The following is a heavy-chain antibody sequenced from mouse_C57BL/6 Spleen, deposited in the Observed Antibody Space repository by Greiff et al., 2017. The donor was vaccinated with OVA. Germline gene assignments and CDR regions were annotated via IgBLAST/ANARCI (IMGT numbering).Heavy chain of an antibody. Sequence: VNLVESGPGLVAPSQSLSISCTVSGFSLTSYGVDWVRQSPGKGLEWLGGIWGVGSTNYNSAHKSRLSISKDNSKSQVFLKMYRLQTDDTAMYYCASACVSSPFAYWGQGILVTVSA. CDR1: GFSLTSYG. CDR3: ASACVSSPFAY. D-gene: IGHD1-1*01. V-gene: IGHV2-6*01. J-gene: IGHJ3*01. CDR2: IWGVGST.